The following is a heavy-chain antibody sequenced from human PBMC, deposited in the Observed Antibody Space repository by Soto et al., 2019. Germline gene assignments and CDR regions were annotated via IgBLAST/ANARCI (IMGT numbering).Heavy chain of an antibody. CDR2: IYYSGST. Sequence: QVQLQESGPGLVKPSQTLSLTCTVSGGSISSGDYYWSWIRQPPGKGLEWIGYIYYSGSTYYNSSHKSRVTISIATSKNQLYLKLSSVTAADTAVYYCARVVVPAATRGYYYYYYGMDVWCQGITATVSS. CDR3: ARVVVPAATRGYYYYYYGMDV. CDR1: GGSISSGDYY. V-gene: IGHV4-30-4*01. D-gene: IGHD2-2*01. J-gene: IGHJ6*02.